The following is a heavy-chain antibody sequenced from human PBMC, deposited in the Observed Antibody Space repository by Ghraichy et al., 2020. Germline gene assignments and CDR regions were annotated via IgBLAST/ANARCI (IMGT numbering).Heavy chain of an antibody. D-gene: IGHD3-10*01. CDR1: GFTFSRFA. V-gene: IGHV3-30-3*01. CDR2: ISYDGSSN. CDR3: ATGSYYYGEY. Sequence: GGSLRLSCAASGFTFSRFAMHWVRQAPGKRLEWVALISYDGSSNHYADSVRGRFTISRDNSKNTLYLAMNSLRTEDTAVYYCATGSYYYGEYWGQGALVTVSS. J-gene: IGHJ4*02.